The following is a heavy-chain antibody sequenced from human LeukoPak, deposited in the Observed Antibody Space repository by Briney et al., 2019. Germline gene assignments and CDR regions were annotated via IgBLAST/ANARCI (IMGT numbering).Heavy chain of an antibody. V-gene: IGHV3-7*01. CDR2: IRVDGGEQ. D-gene: IGHD5-24*01. CDR1: GFTFSSYW. CDR3: ARDKGYNSAY. J-gene: IGHJ4*02. Sequence: PGGSLRLSCAASGFTFSSYWMTWVRQTPGKGLEWVANIRVDGGEQYYMDSVEGRFTISRDNAKNSLYLQMYSLRPEDTAVYYCARDKGYNSAYWGRGTLVTVSS.